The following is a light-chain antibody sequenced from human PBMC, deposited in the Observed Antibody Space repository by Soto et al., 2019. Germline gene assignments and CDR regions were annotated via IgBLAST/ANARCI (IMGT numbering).Light chain of an antibody. Sequence: QSALTQPASVSGSPGQSITISCTGTSSDVGGYNYVSRYQQHPGKAPKHMIYDVSNRPSGVSNRFSGSKSGNTASLTISGLQAEDEADYYCSSYTSSSTLLFGGGTKLTVL. CDR3: SSYTSSSTLL. CDR2: DVS. J-gene: IGLJ2*01. V-gene: IGLV2-14*01. CDR1: SSDVGGYNY.